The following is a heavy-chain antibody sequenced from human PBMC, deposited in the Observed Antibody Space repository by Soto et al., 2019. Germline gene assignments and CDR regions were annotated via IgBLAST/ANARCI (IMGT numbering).Heavy chain of an antibody. Sequence: SETLSLTCTVSGDAIYIGGYYWTWIRQHPGKGLEWIGYIYPTGKTYYNPSLESRVTMSVDTSTNQFSLKLASVTAEDSAVYFCAGGATGRAPFQHWGQGTVVTVSS. J-gene: IGHJ1*01. V-gene: IGHV4-31*03. CDR1: GDAIYIGGYY. CDR2: IYPTGKT. D-gene: IGHD6-13*01. CDR3: AGGATGRAPFQH.